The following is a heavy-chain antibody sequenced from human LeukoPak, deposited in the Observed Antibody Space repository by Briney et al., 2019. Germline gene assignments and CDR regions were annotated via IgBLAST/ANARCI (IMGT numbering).Heavy chain of an antibody. CDR2: ISGSGGST. D-gene: IGHD6-6*01. CDR3: AKQIAARPKYYFDY. J-gene: IGHJ4*02. Sequence: GGSLRLSCAASGFTFSSYAMSWVRQAPGKGLEWVSAISGSGGSTYYADSVKGRFTISRDNSKNTLYLQMNSLRAKDTAVYYCAKQIAARPKYYFDYWGQGTLVTVSS. V-gene: IGHV3-23*01. CDR1: GFTFSSYA.